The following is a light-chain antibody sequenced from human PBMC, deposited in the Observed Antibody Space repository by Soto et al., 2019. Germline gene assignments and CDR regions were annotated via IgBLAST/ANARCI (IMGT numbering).Light chain of an antibody. CDR2: AAS. Sequence: ESVLTQSPGTLSLSPGESATLACRASQSVSSNYLAWYQHRPGQAPRLLIYAASDRATGVPDRFSGSGSGTDFTLTISRLEPEDFAVYYCHQYGGSLGTFGQGTKVEIK. CDR3: HQYGGSLGT. J-gene: IGKJ1*01. V-gene: IGKV3-20*01. CDR1: QSVSSNY.